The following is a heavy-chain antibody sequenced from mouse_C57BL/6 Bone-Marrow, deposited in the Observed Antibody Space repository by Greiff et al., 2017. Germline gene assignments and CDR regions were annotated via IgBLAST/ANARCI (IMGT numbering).Heavy chain of an antibody. J-gene: IGHJ2*01. CDR1: GFTFSSYA. CDR3: ARDLYGSIDY. CDR2: ISDGGSYT. V-gene: IGHV5-4*01. D-gene: IGHD2-2*01. Sequence: DVQLVESGGGLVKPGGSLKLSCAASGFTFSSYAMSWVRQTPEKRLEWVATISDGGSYTYYPDNVKGRFTISRDKAKNNLYLQISHLKSEDTAVYYCARDLYGSIDYWGQGTTLTVSS.